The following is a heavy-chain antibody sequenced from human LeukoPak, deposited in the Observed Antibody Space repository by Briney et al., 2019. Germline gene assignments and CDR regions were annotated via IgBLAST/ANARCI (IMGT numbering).Heavy chain of an antibody. CDR2: ISGSGVNT. CDR1: GFTFSSYS. CDR3: VYCSSSSCYKTGNYFDS. J-gene: IGHJ4*02. Sequence: PGGSLRLSCAASGFTFSSYSMNWVRQAPGKGLEWVSAISGSGVNTYYADSVKGRFTISGDNSKNTVYLQMDSLRAEDTALYYCVYCSSSSCYKTGNYFDSWGQGTPVTVSS. V-gene: IGHV3-23*01. D-gene: IGHD2-2*02.